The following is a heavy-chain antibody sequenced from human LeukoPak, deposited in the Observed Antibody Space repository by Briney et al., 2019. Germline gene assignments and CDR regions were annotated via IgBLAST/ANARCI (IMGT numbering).Heavy chain of an antibody. J-gene: IGHJ5*02. CDR2: IIPIFGTA. CDR1: GGTFSSYA. CDR3: ARDIPHAWSSGYNLNWFDP. V-gene: IGHV1-69*01. D-gene: IGHD3-22*01. Sequence: SVKVSCKASGGTFSSYAISWVRQAPGQGLEWMGGIIPIFGTANYAQKFQGRVTITADESTSTAYMELSSLRSEDTAVYYCARDIPHAWSSGYNLNWFDPWGQGTLVTVSS.